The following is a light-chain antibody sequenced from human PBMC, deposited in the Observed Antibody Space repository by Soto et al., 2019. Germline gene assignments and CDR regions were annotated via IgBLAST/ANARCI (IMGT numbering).Light chain of an antibody. Sequence: EVRWIQYPNTLSSPPGETETLYCLLSRRHSISYLAWYQQHSGQAPRLLIYSTSARATGVPERFSGSGSGTDFTLTISSLEPEDFALYYCQQYDVSSWTFGQGTKV. J-gene: IGKJ1*01. CDR3: QQYDVSSWT. CDR2: STS. V-gene: IGKV3-20*01. CDR1: RRHSISY.